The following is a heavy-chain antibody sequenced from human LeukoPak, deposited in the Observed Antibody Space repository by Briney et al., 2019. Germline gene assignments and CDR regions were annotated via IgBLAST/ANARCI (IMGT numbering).Heavy chain of an antibody. V-gene: IGHV4-59*01. CDR3: ARVGAGGYYDSSGYGYGMDV. D-gene: IGHD3-22*01. CDR2: IYYSGST. J-gene: IGHJ6*02. CDR1: GGSISSYY. Sequence: SETLSLTCTVSGGSISSYYWSWIRQPPGKGLEWIGYIYYSGSTNYNPSLKSRVTISVDTSKNQFSLKLSSATAADTAVYYCARVGAGGYYDSSGYGYGMDVWGQGTTVTVSS.